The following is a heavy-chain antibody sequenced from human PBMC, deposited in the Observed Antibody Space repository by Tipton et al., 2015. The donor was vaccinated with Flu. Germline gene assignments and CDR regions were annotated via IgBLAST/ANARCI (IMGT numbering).Heavy chain of an antibody. CDR1: GGSIHNYY. D-gene: IGHD4-17*01. J-gene: IGHJ4*02. Sequence: TLSLTCNVSGGSIHNYYWSWIRQPAGKELEWIGRIFSTGRTNYNPSLKSRVTMSVDASKNQFSLHLGSVTAADTAFYYCARESDYGDYYFDYWGQGSPVIVSS. CDR3: ARESDYGDYYFDY. V-gene: IGHV4-4*07. CDR2: IFSTGRT.